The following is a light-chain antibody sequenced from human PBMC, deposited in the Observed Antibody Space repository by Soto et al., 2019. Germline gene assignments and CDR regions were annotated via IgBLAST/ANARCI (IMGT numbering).Light chain of an antibody. Sequence: DFQMPQSPSTLSASVGDRVTITCRASHSISSWLAWYQQKPGKAPKLLIYDASSLESGVPSRFSGSGSGTDFTLTISRLQPDDFATYYCQQYNSYRTFGQGTKVDIK. CDR3: QQYNSYRT. CDR1: HSISSW. J-gene: IGKJ1*01. CDR2: DAS. V-gene: IGKV1-5*01.